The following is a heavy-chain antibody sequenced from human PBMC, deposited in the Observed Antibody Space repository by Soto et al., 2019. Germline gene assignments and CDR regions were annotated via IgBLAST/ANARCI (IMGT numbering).Heavy chain of an antibody. D-gene: IGHD6-13*01. Sequence: EVQLLESGGGLVQPGGSLRLSCAASGFTFSSYAMSWVRQAPGEGLAWVSGISGSGGSTYYADSVKGRFTISRDNSKSTLNLHMNSLKAEDTSVYYCAKASVPGSSWSANCDYWGQGTLVTVSS. CDR2: ISGSGGST. CDR3: AKASVPGSSWSANCDY. CDR1: GFTFSSYA. V-gene: IGHV3-23*01. J-gene: IGHJ4*02.